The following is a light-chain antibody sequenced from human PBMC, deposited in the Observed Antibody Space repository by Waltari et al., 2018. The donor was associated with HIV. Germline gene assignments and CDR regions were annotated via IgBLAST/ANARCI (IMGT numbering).Light chain of an antibody. J-gene: IGLJ3*02. CDR3: CSYADTYAWV. Sequence: QSAPTQPRSVSGSPGQSVTISCTGTTSDVGGYDYVSWFQRHPGKAPKLMIYDVRKRPSGVSDRFSGSKSGNTASLTISGLQAEDEADYFCCSYADTYAWVFGGGTKLTVL. V-gene: IGLV2-11*01. CDR2: DVR. CDR1: TSDVGGYDY.